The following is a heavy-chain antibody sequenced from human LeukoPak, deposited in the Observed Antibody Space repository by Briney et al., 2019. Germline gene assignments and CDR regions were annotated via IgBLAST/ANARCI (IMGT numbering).Heavy chain of an antibody. Sequence: PGGSLRLSCAASAFTFSSYSMNWVRQAPGKGLEWVSSISSSSSYIYYADSVKGRFTISRDNAKNSLYLQMNSLRAEDTAVYCCACSTRDETFDYWGQGTLATVSS. J-gene: IGHJ4*02. CDR1: AFTFSSYS. CDR3: ACSTRDETFDY. CDR2: ISSSSSYI. D-gene: IGHD2/OR15-2a*01. V-gene: IGHV3-21*01.